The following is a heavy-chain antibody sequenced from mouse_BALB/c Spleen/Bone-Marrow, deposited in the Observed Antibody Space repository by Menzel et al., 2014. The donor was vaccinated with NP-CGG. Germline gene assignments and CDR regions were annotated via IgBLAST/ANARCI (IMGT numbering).Heavy chain of an antibody. CDR2: INSNGGST. Sequence: EVQVVESGGGLVQPGGSLKLSCAASGFTFSSYGMSWVRQTPDKRLELVATINSNGGSTYYPDSAKGRFTISGDNAKNTLYLQMSSLKSEDTAMYYCARVWYFDYWGQGTSLTVSS. CDR3: ARVWYFDY. CDR1: GFTFSSYG. J-gene: IGHJ2*03. V-gene: IGHV5-6-3*01.